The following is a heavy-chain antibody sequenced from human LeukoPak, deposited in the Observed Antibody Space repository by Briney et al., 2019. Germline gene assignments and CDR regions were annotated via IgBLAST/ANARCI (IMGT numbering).Heavy chain of an antibody. CDR1: GFIFSDYG. CDR2: IAYDGNNT. D-gene: IGHD3-22*01. V-gene: IGHV3-30*18. CDR3: AKGGYYYDSSGYYPG. Sequence: PGGSLRLSCVASGFIFSDYGIQWVRQAPGKGLEWVAVIAYDGNNTYYGDSVRGRFTISRDNSKKMVYLEMNSLRVEDTAVYYCAKGGYYYDSSGYYPGWGQGTLVTVSS. J-gene: IGHJ4*02.